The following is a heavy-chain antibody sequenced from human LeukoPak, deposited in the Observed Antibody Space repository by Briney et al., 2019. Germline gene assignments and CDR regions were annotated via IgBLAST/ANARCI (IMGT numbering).Heavy chain of an antibody. CDR1: GYTFTSYG. J-gene: IGHJ5*02. D-gene: IGHD6-19*01. Sequence: ASVKVSCKASGYTFTSYGISWVRQAPGQGLEWMGWISAYSGNTNYAQKLQGRVTMTTDTSTSTACMELRSLRSDDTAVYYCARDQSIAVAGLGWFDPWGQGTLVTVSS. CDR3: ARDQSIAVAGLGWFDP. CDR2: ISAYSGNT. V-gene: IGHV1-18*04.